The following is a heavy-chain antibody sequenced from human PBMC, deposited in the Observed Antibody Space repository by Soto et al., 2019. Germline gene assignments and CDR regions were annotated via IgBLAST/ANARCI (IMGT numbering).Heavy chain of an antibody. Sequence: SGPTPVNPTQTLTLTCTFSGFSLSTSGMCVSWIRQPPGKALEWLALIDWDDDKYYSTSLKTRLTISKDTSKNQVVLTMTNMDPVDTATYYCARTRIAARPEDYYYYGMDVWGQGTTVTVSS. D-gene: IGHD6-6*01. V-gene: IGHV2-70*01. CDR3: ARTRIAARPEDYYYYGMDV. CDR1: GFSLSTSGMC. CDR2: IDWDDDK. J-gene: IGHJ6*02.